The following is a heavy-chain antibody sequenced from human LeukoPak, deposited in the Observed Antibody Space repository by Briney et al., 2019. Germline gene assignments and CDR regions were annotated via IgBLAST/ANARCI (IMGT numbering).Heavy chain of an antibody. D-gene: IGHD3-9*01. CDR3: AKDPDFDWLFDYFDY. CDR2: ISGSGGST. Sequence: PGGSLRLSCAASGFTFSSYAMSWVRQAPGKGLEWVSAISGSGGSTYYADSVKGRFTISRDNSKNTLYLQMNSLRAEDTAVYYCAKDPDFDWLFDYFDYWGQGTLVTVSS. V-gene: IGHV3-23*01. J-gene: IGHJ4*02. CDR1: GFTFSSYA.